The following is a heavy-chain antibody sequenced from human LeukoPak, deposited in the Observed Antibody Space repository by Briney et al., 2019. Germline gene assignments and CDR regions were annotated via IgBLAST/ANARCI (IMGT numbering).Heavy chain of an antibody. CDR1: GFIFSNFE. Sequence: GGSLRLSCTASGFIFSNFEMNWVRQSPGKGLQWVAYINSGATSDYYADSVKGRFTISRDNAKNSLYLQMNSLGVQDTAIYYCARVICTGGSCFQNDYWGQGTLVTVSS. J-gene: IGHJ4*02. V-gene: IGHV3-48*03. D-gene: IGHD2-8*02. CDR3: ARVICTGGSCFQNDY. CDR2: INSGATSD.